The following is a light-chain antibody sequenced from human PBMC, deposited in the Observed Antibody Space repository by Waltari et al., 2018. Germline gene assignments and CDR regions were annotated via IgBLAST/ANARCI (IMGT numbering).Light chain of an antibody. CDR3: QQHGTLPAT. V-gene: IGKV3-20*01. CDR1: QSVGSSS. CDR2: RAS. J-gene: IGKJ1*01. Sequence: EIGLTQSPGTASLSPGERVTLYCRASQSVGSSSLAWYQQKPGQAPRLVIYRASRRATGIPGRFSCSGSGTFFSLTISRLEPEDFAVYYCQQHGTLPATFGQGTKLEIK.